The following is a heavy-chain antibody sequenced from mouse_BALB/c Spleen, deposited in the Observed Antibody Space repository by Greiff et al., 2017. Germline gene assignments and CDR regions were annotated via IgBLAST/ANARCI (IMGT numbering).Heavy chain of an antibody. V-gene: IGHV5-9-4*01. CDR1: GFTFSSYA. J-gene: IGHJ2*01. Sequence: EVQGVESGGGLVKPGGSLKLSCAASGFTFSSYAMSWVRQSPEKRLEWVAEISSGGSYTYYPDTVTGRFTISRDNAKNTLYLEMSSLRSEDTAMYYCAREYYGSRGSFDYWGQGTTLTVSS. D-gene: IGHD1-1*01. CDR2: ISSGGSYT. CDR3: AREYYGSRGSFDY.